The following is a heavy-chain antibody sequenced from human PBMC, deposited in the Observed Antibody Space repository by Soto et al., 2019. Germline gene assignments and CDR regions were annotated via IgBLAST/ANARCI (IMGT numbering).Heavy chain of an antibody. J-gene: IGHJ4*02. Sequence: QVQLVESGGGVVQPGRSLRLSCAASGFTFSSYGMHWVRQAPGKGLEWVAVIWYDGSNKDYADSVKGRFTISRDNSKNTLYLQMNSLRAEDTAVYHCASTSSSWYGGIDYWGQGTLVTVSS. CDR3: ASTSSSWYGGIDY. D-gene: IGHD6-13*01. V-gene: IGHV3-33*01. CDR2: IWYDGSNK. CDR1: GFTFSSYG.